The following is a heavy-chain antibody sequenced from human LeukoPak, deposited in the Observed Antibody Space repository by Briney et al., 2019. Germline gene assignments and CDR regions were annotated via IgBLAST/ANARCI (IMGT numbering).Heavy chain of an antibody. CDR3: ERGRREYYYDSSGYYYPH. CDR1: GGTFSSYA. CDR2: IIPIFGTA. V-gene: IGHV1-69*05. J-gene: IGHJ4*02. D-gene: IGHD3-22*01. Sequence: SVKVSCKASGGTFSSYAISWVRQAPGQGLEWMGRIIPIFGTANYAQKFQGRVTITTDESTSTAYMELSSLRSEDTAVYYCERGRREYYYDSSGYYYPHWGQGTLVTVSS.